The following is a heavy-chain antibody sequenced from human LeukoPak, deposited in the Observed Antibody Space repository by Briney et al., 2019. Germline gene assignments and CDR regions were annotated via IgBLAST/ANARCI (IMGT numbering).Heavy chain of an antibody. CDR2: IYYSGST. D-gene: IGHD4-17*01. CDR1: GESISGFY. J-gene: IGHJ3*02. V-gene: IGHV4-59*08. CDR3: ASQTVTRFAFDI. Sequence: SETLSLTCTVSGESISGFYWNWIRQPPGRGLEWIGYIYYSGSTNYNPSLKSRVTISIDTSKNQFSLKLSSVTAADTAVYYCASQTVTRFAFDIWGQGTVVTVSS.